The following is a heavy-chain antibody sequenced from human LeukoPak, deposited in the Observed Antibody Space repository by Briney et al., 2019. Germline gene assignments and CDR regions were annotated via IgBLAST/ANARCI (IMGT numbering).Heavy chain of an antibody. Sequence: ASVKVSCKASGYTFTSYDIQWVRQAPGQGLEWMGTISPSDGSTTYAQKFQARVTMTRDTSTSTVYMELSSLRSEDTAVYFCARGASDFYFDYWGQGTLVTVSS. CDR1: GYTFTSYD. CDR3: ARGASDFYFDY. J-gene: IGHJ4*02. CDR2: ISPSDGST. D-gene: IGHD2-21*02. V-gene: IGHV1-46*01.